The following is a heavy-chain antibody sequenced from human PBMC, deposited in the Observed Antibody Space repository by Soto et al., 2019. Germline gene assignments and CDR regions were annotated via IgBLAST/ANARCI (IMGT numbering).Heavy chain of an antibody. Sequence: ASVKVSCKASGYTFTVYGISWVRRAPGQGLEWMGWISAYNGNTNYAQKLQGRVTMTTDTSTSTAYMELRSLRSDDTSVYYCARESGSYLGYYYGMDVRGKGTTVTVSS. J-gene: IGHJ6*04. CDR3: ARESGSYLGYYYGMDV. CDR1: GYTFTVYG. CDR2: ISAYNGNT. V-gene: IGHV1-18*04. D-gene: IGHD1-26*01.